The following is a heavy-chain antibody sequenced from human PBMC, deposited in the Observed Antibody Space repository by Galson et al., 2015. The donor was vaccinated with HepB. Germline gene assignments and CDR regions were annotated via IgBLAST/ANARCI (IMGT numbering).Heavy chain of an antibody. J-gene: IGHJ3*02. CDR2: IIPIFGTA. CDR1: GVTFSSYA. V-gene: IGHV1-69*13. D-gene: IGHD2-15*01. Sequence: SVKVSCEASGVTFSSYAISWVRQAPGQGLEWMGGIIPIFGTANYAQKFQGRVTITADESTNTAYMELSSLRSEDPAVYYCVGYCSGGSCSRAFDIWGQGTMVTVSS. CDR3: VGYCSGGSCSRAFDI.